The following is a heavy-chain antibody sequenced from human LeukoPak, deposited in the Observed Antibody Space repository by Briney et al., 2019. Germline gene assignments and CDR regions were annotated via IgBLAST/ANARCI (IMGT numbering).Heavy chain of an antibody. CDR3: ARPHFPYCSSTSCPRRAYYFDY. D-gene: IGHD2-2*01. V-gene: IGHV5-51*01. J-gene: IGHJ4*02. CDR1: GYSFTSYW. Sequence: GESLKISCKGSGYSFTSYWIGWVRPMPGKGLEWMGIIYPGDSDTRYSPSFQGQVTISADKSISTAYLQWSSLKASDTAMYYCARPHFPYCSSTSCPRRAYYFDYWGQGTLVTVSS. CDR2: IYPGDSDT.